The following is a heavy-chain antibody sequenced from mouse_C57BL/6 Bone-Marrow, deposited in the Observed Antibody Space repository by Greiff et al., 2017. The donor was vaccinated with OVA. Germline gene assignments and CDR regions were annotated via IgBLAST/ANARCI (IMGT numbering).Heavy chain of an antibody. Sequence: QLQQSGPELVKPGASVKISCKASGYSFTGYYMNWVKQSPEKSLEWIGEINPSTGGTTYNQKFKAKATLTVDKSSSTAYMQLKSLTSEDSAVYYCALDGYYYAMDYWGQGTSVTVSS. D-gene: IGHD2-3*01. CDR3: ALDGYYYAMDY. V-gene: IGHV1-42*01. CDR1: GYSFTGYY. J-gene: IGHJ4*01. CDR2: INPSTGGT.